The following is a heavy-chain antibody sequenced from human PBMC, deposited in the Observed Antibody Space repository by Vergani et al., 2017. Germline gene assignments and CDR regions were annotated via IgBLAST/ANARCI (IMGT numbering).Heavy chain of an antibody. CDR3: SSQNPYGSAHVDF. Sequence: QVDLQESGPGLVKSSETLSLNCAVSGYSVGSGYHWGWIRQPPGGGREWIGCVHRNGNTYYTSPISSRATISRDTSKNQFSLRLTSVTAEDTAVYYCSSQNPYGSAHVDFWGRGVLVTVSA. D-gene: IGHD3-10*01. CDR1: GYSVGSGYH. CDR2: VHRNGNT. J-gene: IGHJ4*02. V-gene: IGHV4-38-2*01.